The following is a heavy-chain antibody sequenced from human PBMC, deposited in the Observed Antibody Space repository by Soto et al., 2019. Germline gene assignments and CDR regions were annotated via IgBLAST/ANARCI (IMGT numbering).Heavy chain of an antibody. CDR3: ARLLFLEWFDDY. Sequence: ASVKVSCKTSGYTFTSYGIRWVRQAPGQGLEWMGWISTYNGNTNYAQKFQGRATMTTDTSTTTAYMELRSLKSDDTAVYYCARLLFLEWFDDYWGQGTLVTVSS. V-gene: IGHV1-18*04. D-gene: IGHD3-3*01. CDR2: ISTYNGNT. CDR1: GYTFTSYG. J-gene: IGHJ4*02.